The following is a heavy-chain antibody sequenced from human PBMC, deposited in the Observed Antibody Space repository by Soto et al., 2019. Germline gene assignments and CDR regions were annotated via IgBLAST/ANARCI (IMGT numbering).Heavy chain of an antibody. CDR1: GFTFSSYA. Sequence: EVQLLESGGGLVQPGGSLRLSCAASGFTFSSYAMSWVRQAPGKGLEWVSAISGSGGSTYYADSVKGRFTISRDNSKNTLSLQMNSLRAEDTAVYYCAKARRGDFWSGYYFDYWGQGTLVTVSS. CDR2: ISGSGGST. V-gene: IGHV3-23*01. J-gene: IGHJ4*02. D-gene: IGHD3-3*01. CDR3: AKARRGDFWSGYYFDY.